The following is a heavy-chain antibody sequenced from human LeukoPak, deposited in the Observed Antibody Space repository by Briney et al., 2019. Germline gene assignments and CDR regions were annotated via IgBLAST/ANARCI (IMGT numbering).Heavy chain of an antibody. CDR1: GGSVSSYY. CDR3: ARDQDLAIPYYYAMDV. V-gene: IGHV4-59*02. Sequence: SETLSLTCTVSGGSVSSYYWSWIRQPRGKGLEWIGYIYHSGSTNYNPSLKSRVSISVDTSKNQFSLKLSSVTAADTAVYYCARDQDLAIPYYYAMDVWGQGTTVTVSS. CDR2: IYHSGST. J-gene: IGHJ6*02.